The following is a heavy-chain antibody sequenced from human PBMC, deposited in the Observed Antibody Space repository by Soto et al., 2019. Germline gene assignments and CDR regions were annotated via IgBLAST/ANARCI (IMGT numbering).Heavy chain of an antibody. V-gene: IGHV4-31*03. Sequence: SETLSLTCTVSGGSISSGGYYWSWIRQHPGKGLEWIGYIYYGGSTYYNPSLKSRATISGDTSKNQFSLKLSSVTAADMAVYYCARGGYYYENSGQNAYDYWGQGILVTVSS. J-gene: IGHJ4*01. D-gene: IGHD3-22*01. CDR3: ARGGYYYENSGQNAYDY. CDR2: IYYGGST. CDR1: GGSISSGGYY.